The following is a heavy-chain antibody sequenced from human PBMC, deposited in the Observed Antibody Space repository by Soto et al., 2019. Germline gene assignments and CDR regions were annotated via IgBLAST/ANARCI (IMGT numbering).Heavy chain of an antibody. D-gene: IGHD1-26*01. Sequence: SVTLPLTWTVTGGSINSGTYCWSWIRQHPGKGLEWIGHIHYRGSTYYNPSLKSRVTISVDTSKNQFSLKLSSVTAADTAVYYCARRYGGNFDYWGQGTLVTVSS. V-gene: IGHV4-31*02. CDR1: GGSINSGTYC. CDR2: IHYRGST. CDR3: ARRYGGNFDY. J-gene: IGHJ4*02.